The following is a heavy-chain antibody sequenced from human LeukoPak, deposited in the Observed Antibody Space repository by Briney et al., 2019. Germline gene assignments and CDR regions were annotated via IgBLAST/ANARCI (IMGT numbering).Heavy chain of an antibody. CDR1: GFTVSSNY. D-gene: IGHD3-16*01. CDR2: IYSGGST. V-gene: IGHV3-53*01. CDR3: ARRGTPNAFDL. J-gene: IGHJ3*01. Sequence: GGSLRLSCAASGFTVSSNYMSWVRQAPGKGLEWVSVIYSGGSTYYADSVKGRFTISRDNSKNTMYLQMNNLRAEDTAVYYCARRGTPNAFDLWGHGTMVTVSS.